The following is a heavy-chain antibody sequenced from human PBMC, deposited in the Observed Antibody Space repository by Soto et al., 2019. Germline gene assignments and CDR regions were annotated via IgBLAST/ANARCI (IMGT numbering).Heavy chain of an antibody. D-gene: IGHD2-21*01. J-gene: IGHJ3*02. Sequence: GGSLILSCAASGFTFSSYGMGWVRQAPGTGMEWVSGISGIGGSTYYAASAKGRFTIPRDNSKNTLYLQMNSQRAEDTAVYYCAKGGLWDAFDIWGQGTMVTVSS. CDR3: AKGGLWDAFDI. CDR2: ISGIGGST. V-gene: IGHV3-23*01. CDR1: GFTFSSYG.